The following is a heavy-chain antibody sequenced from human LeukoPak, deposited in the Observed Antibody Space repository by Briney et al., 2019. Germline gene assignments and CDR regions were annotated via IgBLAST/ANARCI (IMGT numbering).Heavy chain of an antibody. CDR1: GYTFTSFA. Sequence: ASVKVSCKTFGYTFTSFAMSWVRQAPGQGLEWIGWIDTNAGIPTYAQGFTGRFVFSLDTSASTAYLQINGLKVEDTALYYCVRGRYYGLGRPSLGNWGLGTLVTVSS. D-gene: IGHD3-10*01. J-gene: IGHJ4*02. CDR3: VRGRYYGLGRPSLGN. V-gene: IGHV7-4-1*02. CDR2: IDTNAGIP.